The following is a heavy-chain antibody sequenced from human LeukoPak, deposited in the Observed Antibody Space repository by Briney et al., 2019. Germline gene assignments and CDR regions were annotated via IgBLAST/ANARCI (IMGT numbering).Heavy chain of an antibody. J-gene: IGHJ4*02. Sequence: GGSLRLSCAAPGFTFSDYYMSWIRQAPGKGLEWISYISSLSTYTNYADSVKGRFTVSRDSAKNSLFLQMNSLRAEDTAVYYCARVRSWDSSGPYYFDYWGQGTLVTVSS. CDR1: GFTFSDYY. CDR3: ARVRSWDSSGPYYFDY. CDR2: ISSLSTYT. V-gene: IGHV3-11*05. D-gene: IGHD3-22*01.